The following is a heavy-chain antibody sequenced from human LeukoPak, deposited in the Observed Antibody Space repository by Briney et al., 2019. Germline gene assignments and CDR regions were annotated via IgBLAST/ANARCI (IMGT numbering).Heavy chain of an antibody. Sequence: ASVKVSCKTSGYTFINNDINWVGQPPGQGLEWMGWMNPNSGATGYAQKFQGRVTMTRDTSISTAYMELSSLRSEDTAVYYCAREGRSSSLDYWGQGTLVTVSS. J-gene: IGHJ4*02. CDR1: GYTFINND. V-gene: IGHV1-8*01. CDR2: MNPNSGAT. D-gene: IGHD6-6*01. CDR3: AREGRSSSLDY.